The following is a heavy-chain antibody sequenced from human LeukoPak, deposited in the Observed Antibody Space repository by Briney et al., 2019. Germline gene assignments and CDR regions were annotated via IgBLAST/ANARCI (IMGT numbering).Heavy chain of an antibody. J-gene: IGHJ4*02. CDR2: ISASGSAT. CDR3: AKDLYLRDFWSGHFDY. V-gene: IGHV3-23*01. Sequence: GGSLRLSCAASGFIFSNYGMNWVRQAPGKGLEWVAAISASGSATSYADSVRGRFTISRDNSKSTTYLQMNSLRAEDTAVFYCAKDLYLRDFWSGHFDYWGQGIPVTVSS. CDR1: GFIFSNYG. D-gene: IGHD3-3*01.